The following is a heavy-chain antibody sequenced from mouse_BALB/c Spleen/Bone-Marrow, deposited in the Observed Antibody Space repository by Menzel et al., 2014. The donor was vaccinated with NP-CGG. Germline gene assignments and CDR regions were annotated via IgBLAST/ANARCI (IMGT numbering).Heavy chain of an antibody. V-gene: IGHV1-7*01. J-gene: IGHJ3*01. D-gene: IGHD3-2*01. CDR3: ARSGTGRTTGFVY. CDR1: GYTFTSYW. Sequence: QVQLKESGAELAKPGASVKMSCKASGYTFTSYWMHWVKQRPGQGLEWIGYINPSAGNTEYNQRFKDKATLTGDKSSSTAYMHLSSLTSEDSAVYYCARSGTGRTTGFVYWGQGILVTVSA. CDR2: INPSAGNT.